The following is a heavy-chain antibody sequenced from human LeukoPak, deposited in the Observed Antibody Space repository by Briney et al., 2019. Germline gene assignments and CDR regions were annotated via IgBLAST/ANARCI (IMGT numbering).Heavy chain of an antibody. D-gene: IGHD5-18*01. J-gene: IGHJ4*02. Sequence: SETLSLTCAVYGGSFSGYYWSWIRQPPGKGLEWIGEINHSGSTNYNPSLKSRVTMSVDTSKNQFSLKLSSVTAADTAVYYCRSYGQNFDYWGQGTLVTVSS. CDR3: RSYGQNFDY. V-gene: IGHV4-34*01. CDR2: INHSGST. CDR1: GGSFSGYY.